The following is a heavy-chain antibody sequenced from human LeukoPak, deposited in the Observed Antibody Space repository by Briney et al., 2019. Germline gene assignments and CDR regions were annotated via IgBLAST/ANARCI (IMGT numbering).Heavy chain of an antibody. V-gene: IGHV4-38-2*01. Sequence: SETLSLTCAVFGYPISSGYYWGWIRQPPGKGLEWIGSIYHSGSTYYNPSLKSPVTISVDTSKNQFSPKLSSVTAADTAVYYCARRFGSSSYYYYMDVWGKGTTVTVSS. CDR1: GYPISSGYY. D-gene: IGHD6-6*01. J-gene: IGHJ6*03. CDR3: ARRFGSSSYYYYMDV. CDR2: IYHSGST.